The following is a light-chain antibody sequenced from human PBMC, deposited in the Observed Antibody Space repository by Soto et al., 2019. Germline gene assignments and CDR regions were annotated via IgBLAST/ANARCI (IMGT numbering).Light chain of an antibody. CDR2: KAS. V-gene: IGKV1-5*03. Sequence: DVRVSLDPSTLSASLVDRVTITCRASESVKSWLAWYQQKAGKAPKFLIYKASTLDSGVPSRFSGSGSGTDFTLTISSLHPDDFVTYYCQQYTIFPWTSGQGTNVDI. CDR1: ESVKSW. J-gene: IGKJ1*01. CDR3: QQYTIFPWT.